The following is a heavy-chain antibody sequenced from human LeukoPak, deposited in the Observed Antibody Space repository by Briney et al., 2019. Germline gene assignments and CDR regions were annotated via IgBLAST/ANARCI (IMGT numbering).Heavy chain of an antibody. CDR3: ARAGNNWSFDY. J-gene: IGHJ4*02. CDR2: IYYRGNT. CDR1: GDSVRINY. D-gene: IGHD1-1*01. V-gene: IGHV4-59*02. Sequence: SETLSLTFTDTGDSVRINYWSWIRKPPGKGMKWIGYIYYRGNTNYNPSLKSRVTMAVDTSKNQFSLKVSSVTAADTAVYYCARAGNNWSFDYWGQGTLVTVSS.